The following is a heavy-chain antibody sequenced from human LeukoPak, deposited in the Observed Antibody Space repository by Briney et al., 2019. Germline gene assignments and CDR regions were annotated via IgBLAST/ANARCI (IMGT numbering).Heavy chain of an antibody. CDR2: IRSKAYGGTT. CDR1: GFTLGDYG. D-gene: IGHD3-22*01. Sequence: GRSLRLSCIGSGFTLGDYGMSWVRQAPGKGLEWVGFIRSKAYGGTTEYAASVKGRFTISRDDSRSIAYLQMNSLKTEDTAVYYCTRGDYYDSSGYYLLFDYWGQGTLVTVSS. J-gene: IGHJ4*02. V-gene: IGHV3-49*04. CDR3: TRGDYYDSSGYYLLFDY.